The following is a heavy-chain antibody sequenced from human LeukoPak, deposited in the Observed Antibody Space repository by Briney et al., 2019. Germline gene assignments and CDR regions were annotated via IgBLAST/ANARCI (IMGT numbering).Heavy chain of an antibody. CDR2: INHSGST. V-gene: IGHV4-34*01. CDR1: GGSFGGYY. CDR3: ARGLIDY. Sequence: SETLSLTCAVYGGSFGGYYWSWIRQPPGKGLEWIGEINHSGSTNYNPSLKSRVTISVDTSKNQFSLKLSSVTAADTAVYHCARGLIDYWGQGTLVTVSS. J-gene: IGHJ4*02.